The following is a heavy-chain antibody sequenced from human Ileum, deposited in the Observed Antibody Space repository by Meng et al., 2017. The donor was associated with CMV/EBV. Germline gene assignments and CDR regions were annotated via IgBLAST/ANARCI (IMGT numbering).Heavy chain of an antibody. CDR1: GFTFSRNG. D-gene: IGHD3-10*01. CDR2: IRYDGSNR. Sequence: CAASGFTFSRNGMHWVRQAPGKGLEWVAFIRYDGSNRHYAESVNGRFTISRDNSKNTVYLEMTSLRGDDTAVYYCARDSGTAGGLDYWGQGTLVTVSS. CDR3: ARDSGTAGGLDY. J-gene: IGHJ4*02. V-gene: IGHV3-30*02.